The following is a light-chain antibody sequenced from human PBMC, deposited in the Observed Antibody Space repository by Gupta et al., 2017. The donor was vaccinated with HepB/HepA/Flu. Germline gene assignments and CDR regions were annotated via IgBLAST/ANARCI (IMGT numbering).Light chain of an antibody. CDR2: GAS. CDR1: QSISNY. CDR3: QQSYSTPSS. Sequence: DIQMTQSPSSLSASVGERVTITCRTSQSISNYLNRYQQKPGEAPNLLIYGASSLQSGVPSRFSGSGSGTDFTLTIGSLQPEDFATYYCQQSYSTPSSFGQGTRVDIK. J-gene: IGKJ2*04. V-gene: IGKV1-39*01.